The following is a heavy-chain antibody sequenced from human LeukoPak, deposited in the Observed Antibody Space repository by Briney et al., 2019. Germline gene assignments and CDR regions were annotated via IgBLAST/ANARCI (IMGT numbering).Heavy chain of an antibody. Sequence: ASVKVSCKVSGHSLTEVSIHWVRQAPGKGLDWMGGYNAEKAEAVYAQKFQGRVTVTGDTSTSTVYMELSSLRSEDTAVYYCARDTGLIAAQAGIFDYWGQGTLVTVSS. J-gene: IGHJ4*02. V-gene: IGHV1-24*01. CDR2: YNAEKAEA. CDR1: GHSLTEVS. CDR3: ARDTGLIAAQAGIFDY. D-gene: IGHD6-13*01.